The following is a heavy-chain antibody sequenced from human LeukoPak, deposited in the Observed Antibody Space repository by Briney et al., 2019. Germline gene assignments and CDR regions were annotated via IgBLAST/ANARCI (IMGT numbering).Heavy chain of an antibody. V-gene: IGHV4-59*01. CDR2: IYYSGST. J-gene: IGHJ2*01. Sequence: SETLSLTCTVSGGSISSYYWSWIRQPPGKGLEWIGYIYYSGSTNYNPSLKSRVTISVDTSKNQFSLKLGSVTAADTAVYYCASDGVSAAAGSFDLWGRGTLVTVSS. D-gene: IGHD6-13*01. CDR1: GGSISSYY. CDR3: ASDGVSAAAGSFDL.